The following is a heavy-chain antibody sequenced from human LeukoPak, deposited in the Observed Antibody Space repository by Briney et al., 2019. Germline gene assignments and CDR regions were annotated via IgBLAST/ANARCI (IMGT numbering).Heavy chain of an antibody. CDR3: ARDRRRFGEGVDY. J-gene: IGHJ4*02. D-gene: IGHD3-10*01. CDR1: GFIFNIHG. Sequence: GGSLRLSCATSGFIFNIHGMHWVRQAPGKGLEWVAFVPHDESDKYYADSVKGRFTISRDNSKNTLYLQMNSLRAEDTAVYYCARDRRRFGEGVDYWGQGTLVTVSS. CDR2: VPHDESDK. V-gene: IGHV3-30*02.